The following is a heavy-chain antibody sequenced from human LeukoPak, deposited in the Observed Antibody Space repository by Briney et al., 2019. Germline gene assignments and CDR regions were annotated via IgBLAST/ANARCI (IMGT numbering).Heavy chain of an antibody. CDR2: IRSKANSYAT. CDR1: GFTFSGSA. Sequence: KPGGSLRLSCAASGFTFSGSAMHWVRQASGKGLEWVGRIRSKANSYATAYAASVKGRFTISRDDSKNTAYLQMNSLKTEDTAVYYCTTGPVVVRGYWGQGTLVTVSS. CDR3: TTGPVVVRGY. V-gene: IGHV3-73*01. J-gene: IGHJ4*02. D-gene: IGHD2-2*01.